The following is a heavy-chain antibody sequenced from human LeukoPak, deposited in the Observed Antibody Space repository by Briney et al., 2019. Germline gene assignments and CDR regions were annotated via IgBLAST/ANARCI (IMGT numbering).Heavy chain of an antibody. V-gene: IGHV4-34*01. D-gene: IGHD3-3*01. CDR2: INHSGST. J-gene: IGHJ5*02. CDR3: ARDFWGTRGSTNWFDP. CDR1: GGSFSGYY. Sequence: SETLSLTCAVYGGSFSGYYWSWIRQPPGKGLEWIGEINHSGSTNYNPSLKSRVTISVDTSKNQFSLKLSSVTAEDTAVYYCARDFWGTRGSTNWFDPWGQGTLVTVSS.